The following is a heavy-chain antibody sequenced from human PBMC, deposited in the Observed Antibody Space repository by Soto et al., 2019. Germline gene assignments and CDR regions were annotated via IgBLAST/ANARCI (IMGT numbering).Heavy chain of an antibody. J-gene: IGHJ5*01. CDR2: IYKSATT. V-gene: IGHV4-30-4*08. Sequence: SETLSLTCSVSGDSISTVDYFWAWIRQPPGQALEYIGYIYKSATTYYNPSFESRVAISLDTSKSQFSLNVTSVTAADTAVYFCARGRYCLTGRCFPNWFDSWGQGTQFTVSS. CDR3: ARGRYCLTGRCFPNWFDS. D-gene: IGHD2-15*01. CDR1: GDSISTVDYF.